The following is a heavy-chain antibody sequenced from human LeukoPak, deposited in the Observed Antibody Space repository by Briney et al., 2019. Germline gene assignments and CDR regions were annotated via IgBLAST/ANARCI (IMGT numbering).Heavy chain of an antibody. CDR3: ARETPRRGETRDGYR. V-gene: IGHV3-7*01. D-gene: IGHD5-24*01. Sequence: GGSLRLSCAASGFTFKKYWMNWVRQVPGKGLECLANIMEDGSETYFADSVKDRFTISRDNPKNLLFLQINSPRVEDTAVYYCARETPRRGETRDGYRWGQGTLVTVSS. J-gene: IGHJ4*02. CDR1: GFTFKKYW. CDR2: IMEDGSET.